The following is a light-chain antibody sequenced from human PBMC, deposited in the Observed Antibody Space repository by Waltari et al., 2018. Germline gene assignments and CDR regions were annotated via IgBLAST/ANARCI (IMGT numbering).Light chain of an antibody. V-gene: IGKV3D-15*01. CDR3: QQYNNWLPIT. J-gene: IGKJ5*01. Sequence: ETAMTQSPATLSVSPGERATFSCRASQSVSNNLAWYQQKPGQSPRLLIYDASTRATDIPARFSVSGSGTEFTLTISCLQSEDFAVYYCQQYNNWLPITFGQGTRLDVK. CDR2: DAS. CDR1: QSVSNN.